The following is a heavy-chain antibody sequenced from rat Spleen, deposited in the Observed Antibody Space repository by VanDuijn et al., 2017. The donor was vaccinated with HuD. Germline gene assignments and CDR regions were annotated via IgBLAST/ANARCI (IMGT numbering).Heavy chain of an antibody. V-gene: IGHV3-1*01. CDR1: GYSITSSY. D-gene: IGHD1-12*02. CDR2: ISYSGSP. Sequence: EVQLQESGPGLVKPSQSLSLTCSVTGYSITSSYRWNWIRKFPGNKMEWIGHISYSGSPSYNPSLKTRISITSDTSKNQFFLQLNSLTTEDTATYYCATDGYYDGTYYSVYVMDAWGQGASVTVSS. CDR3: ATDGYYDGTYYSVYVMDA. J-gene: IGHJ4*01.